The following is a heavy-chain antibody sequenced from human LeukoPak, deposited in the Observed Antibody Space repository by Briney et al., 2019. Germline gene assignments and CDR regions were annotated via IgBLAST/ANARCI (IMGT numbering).Heavy chain of an antibody. Sequence: PGGSLRLACAASAFTFSSYWMSWVRQAPGKGLVWVSRINSDGSSTSYADSVRGRFSISRDNAKNTLYLQMNSLRAEDTAVYYCARGLSGFASSLGYWGQGALVTVSA. CDR2: INSDGSST. CDR3: ARGLSGFASSLGY. J-gene: IGHJ4*02. D-gene: IGHD2-2*01. V-gene: IGHV3-74*01. CDR1: AFTFSSYW.